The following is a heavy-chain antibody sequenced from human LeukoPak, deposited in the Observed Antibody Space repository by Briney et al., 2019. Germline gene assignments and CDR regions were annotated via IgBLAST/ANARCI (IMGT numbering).Heavy chain of an antibody. V-gene: IGHV1-24*01. Sequence: ASVKVSCKVSGYTLTELSMHWVRQAPGKELEWMGGFDPEDGETIYAQKFQGRVTMTEDTSTDTAYMELSSLRSEDTAVYYCATDARTTGLLWFGGYYYYGMDVWGQGTTVTVSS. CDR1: GYTLTELS. D-gene: IGHD3-10*01. J-gene: IGHJ6*02. CDR3: ATDARTTGLLWFGGYYYYGMDV. CDR2: FDPEDGET.